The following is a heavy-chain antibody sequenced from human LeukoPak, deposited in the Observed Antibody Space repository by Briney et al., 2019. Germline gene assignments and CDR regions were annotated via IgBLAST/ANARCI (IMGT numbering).Heavy chain of an antibody. D-gene: IGHD4-17*01. CDR3: ARAPGHGDGDAFDI. CDR1: GFTFSSYA. V-gene: IGHV3-30-3*01. Sequence: GGSLRLSCAASGFTFSSYAMHWVGQAPGKGLEWVALISYDGSNKYYADSVKGRFTISRDNSKNTLYLQMNSLRTEDTAVYYCARAPGHGDGDAFDIWGQGTMVTVSS. J-gene: IGHJ3*02. CDR2: ISYDGSNK.